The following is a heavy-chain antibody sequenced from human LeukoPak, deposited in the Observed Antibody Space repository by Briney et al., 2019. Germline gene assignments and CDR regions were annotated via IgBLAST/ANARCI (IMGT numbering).Heavy chain of an antibody. V-gene: IGHV3-21*01. CDR1: GFTFSSYS. CDR2: ISSSSSYI. Sequence: GGSLRLLCAASGFTFSSYSINWVRQAPGKGLEWVSSISSSSSYIYYADSVKGRFTISRDNAKNSLYLQMNSLRAEDTAVYYCARDRSGSSWEPTFYYYYGMDVWGQGTTVTVSS. CDR3: ARDRSGSSWEPTFYYYYGMDV. D-gene: IGHD6-13*01. J-gene: IGHJ6*02.